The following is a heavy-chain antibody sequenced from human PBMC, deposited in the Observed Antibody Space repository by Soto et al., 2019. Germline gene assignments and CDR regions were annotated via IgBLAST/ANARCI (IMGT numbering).Heavy chain of an antibody. D-gene: IGHD2-15*01. Sequence: EVQLLESGGGLVQHGGSLRLSCAASGFTFSSYAMSWVRQAPGKGLEWVSAISGSGGSTYYADSVKGRFTISRDNSKNTLYLQMNSLRAADTAVYYCAKETAGLGYCSGGSCYTIDYWGQGTLVTVSS. CDR3: AKETAGLGYCSGGSCYTIDY. CDR1: GFTFSSYA. CDR2: ISGSGGST. J-gene: IGHJ4*02. V-gene: IGHV3-23*01.